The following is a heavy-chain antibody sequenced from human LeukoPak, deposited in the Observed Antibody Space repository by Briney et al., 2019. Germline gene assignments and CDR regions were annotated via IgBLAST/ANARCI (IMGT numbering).Heavy chain of an antibody. CDR1: GLTFSDYY. Sequence: GGSLRLSCAASGLTFSDYYMSWIRQAPGKGLEWVSYISSSGSTIYYADSVKGRFTISRDNAKNSLYLQMNSLRAEDTAVYYCARDPRADYYDSSGYNDYWGQGTLVTVSS. CDR2: ISSSGSTI. J-gene: IGHJ4*02. CDR3: ARDPRADYYDSSGYNDY. D-gene: IGHD3-22*01. V-gene: IGHV3-11*01.